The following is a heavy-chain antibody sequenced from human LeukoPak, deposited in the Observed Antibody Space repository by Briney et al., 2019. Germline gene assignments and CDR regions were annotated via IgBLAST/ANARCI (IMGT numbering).Heavy chain of an antibody. CDR1: GFTFSNAW. J-gene: IGHJ6*04. Sequence: GGSLRLSCAASVSGFTFSNAWMSWVRQGPGKGLEWVGRIKRKTDGGTTDYGAPAKGRFTISRDDSKNTLYLQMNSLKTEDTAAYYCTTAFFGCTSTSCYEAYYYYGMDVWGKGTTVTVSS. V-gene: IGHV3-15*01. D-gene: IGHD2-2*01. CDR2: IKRKTDGGTT. CDR3: TTAFFGCTSTSCYEAYYYYGMDV.